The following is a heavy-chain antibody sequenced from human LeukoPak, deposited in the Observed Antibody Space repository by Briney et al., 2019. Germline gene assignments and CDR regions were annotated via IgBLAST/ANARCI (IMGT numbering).Heavy chain of an antibody. CDR1: GFTFSSYW. J-gene: IGHJ4*02. D-gene: IGHD3-3*01. CDR3: ARRYDVALGY. CDR2: IADDGRST. V-gene: IGHV3-74*03. Sequence: GGSLRLSCATSGFTFSSYWMHWVRQAPGKGLMWVSDIADDGRSTTYADSVKGRFSISRDNAKNTVYLQMDSLRAEDTAVYFCARRYDVALGYWGLGTLVTVSS.